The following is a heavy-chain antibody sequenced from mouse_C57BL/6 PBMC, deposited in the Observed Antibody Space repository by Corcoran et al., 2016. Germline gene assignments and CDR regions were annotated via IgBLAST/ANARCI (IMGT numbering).Heavy chain of an antibody. J-gene: IGHJ4*01. CDR3: ARDGSTVAHYYAMDY. V-gene: IGHV1-75*01. Sequence: QVQLQQSGPELVKPGASVKISCKASGYTFTDYYINWVKQRPGQGLEWIGWIFPGSGSTYYNEKFKGKATLTVDKSSSTAYMLLSSLTSEDSAVYFCARDGSTVAHYYAMDYWGQGTSVTVSS. CDR2: IFPGSGST. D-gene: IGHD1-1*01. CDR1: GYTFTDYY.